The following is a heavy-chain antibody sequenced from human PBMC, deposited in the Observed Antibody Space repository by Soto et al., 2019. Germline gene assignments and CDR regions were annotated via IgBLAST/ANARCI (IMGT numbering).Heavy chain of an antibody. Sequence: GGSLRLSCAASGFPFTSHAMHWLRQAPGKGLEWVASISYNGSKKYYADSVQGRLTISRDNSKNTVYLQMNSLRAEDTAVYFCARDVTENYYFGMDVWGQGTTVTVSS. D-gene: IGHD2-21*02. V-gene: IGHV3-30*03. CDR2: ISYNGSKK. J-gene: IGHJ6*02. CDR3: ARDVTENYYFGMDV. CDR1: GFPFTSHA.